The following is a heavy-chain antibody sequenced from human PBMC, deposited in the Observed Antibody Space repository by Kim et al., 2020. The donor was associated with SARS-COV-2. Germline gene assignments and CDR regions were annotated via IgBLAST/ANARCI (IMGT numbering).Heavy chain of an antibody. Sequence: ADAVKSRFTITRDNAKNALYLQMNSLGVEDTAIYYCKRNSSYTQNCDQLEYWGQGIQVTV. D-gene: IGHD3-16*01. CDR3: KRNSSYTQNCDQLEY. V-gene: IGHV3-11*03. J-gene: IGHJ4*02.